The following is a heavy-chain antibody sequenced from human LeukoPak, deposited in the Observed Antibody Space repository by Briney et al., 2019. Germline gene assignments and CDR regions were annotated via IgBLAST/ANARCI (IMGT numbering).Heavy chain of an antibody. CDR3: ARDLYSSSWYDY. V-gene: IGHV4-59*01. Sequence: SETLSLTCTVSGGSISSYYWSWIRQPPGKGLEWIGYIYYSGSHNYNPSLKSRVTISVDTSKNQFSLKLSSVTAADTAVYYCARDLYSSSWYDYWGQGTLVTVSS. D-gene: IGHD6-13*01. J-gene: IGHJ4*02. CDR2: IYYSGSH. CDR1: GGSISSYY.